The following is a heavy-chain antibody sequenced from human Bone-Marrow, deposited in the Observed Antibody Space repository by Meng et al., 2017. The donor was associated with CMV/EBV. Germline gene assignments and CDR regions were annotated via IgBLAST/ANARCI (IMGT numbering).Heavy chain of an antibody. J-gene: IGHJ4*02. D-gene: IGHD6-13*01. CDR2: IYYSGST. Sequence: SETLSLTCTVSGGSISSSSYYWGWIRQPPGKGLEWIGSIYYSGSTYYNPSLRSRVTISVDTSKNQFSLKLSSVTAADTAVYYCARTSSWHASDFWGQGALVTVSS. V-gene: IGHV4-39*01. CDR1: GGSISSSSYY. CDR3: ARTSSWHASDF.